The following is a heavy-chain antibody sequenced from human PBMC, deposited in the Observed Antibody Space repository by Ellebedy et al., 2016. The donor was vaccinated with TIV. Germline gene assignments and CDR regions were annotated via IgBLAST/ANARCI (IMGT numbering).Heavy chain of an antibody. Sequence: AASVKVSCKASGYTFSAYYMHWARQAPGQGLEWMGHINPDTGDTKYARKFRGRVTLTRDTSINTAYMELGNLKSDDTAMYYCATLSYDPDVRWFDPWGQGSLVIVS. J-gene: IGHJ5*02. V-gene: IGHV1-2*06. CDR3: ATLSYDPDVRWFDP. CDR2: INPDTGDT. CDR1: GYTFSAYY. D-gene: IGHD3-16*01.